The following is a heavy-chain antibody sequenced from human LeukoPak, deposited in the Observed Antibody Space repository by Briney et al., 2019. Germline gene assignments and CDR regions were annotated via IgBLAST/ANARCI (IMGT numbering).Heavy chain of an antibody. J-gene: IGHJ3*02. CDR2: TRNKANSYTT. D-gene: IGHD4-17*01. CDR3: AREPTADAFDI. Sequence: GGSLRLSCAASGFTFSDHYMDWVRQAPGKGLEWVGRTRNKANSYTTEYAASVKGRFTISRDDSKNSLYLQMNSLKTEDTAVYYCAREPTADAFDIWGQGTIVTVSS. V-gene: IGHV3-72*01. CDR1: GFTFSDHY.